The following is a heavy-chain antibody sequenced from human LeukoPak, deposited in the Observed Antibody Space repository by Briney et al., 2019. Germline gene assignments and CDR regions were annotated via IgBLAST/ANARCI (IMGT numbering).Heavy chain of an antibody. Sequence: SETLSLTCAVYGGSFSGYYWSWIRQPPGKGLEWIGEINHSGSTNYNPSLKSRVTISVDTSKNQFSLKLSSVTAADTAVYYCARRSYDSSGYLFDYWGQGTLVTVSS. D-gene: IGHD3-22*01. CDR3: ARRSYDSSGYLFDY. CDR1: GGSFSGYY. J-gene: IGHJ4*02. V-gene: IGHV4-34*01. CDR2: INHSGST.